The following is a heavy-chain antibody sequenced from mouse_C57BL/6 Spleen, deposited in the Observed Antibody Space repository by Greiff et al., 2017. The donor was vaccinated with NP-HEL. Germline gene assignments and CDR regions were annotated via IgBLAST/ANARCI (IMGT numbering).Heavy chain of an antibody. CDR2: IRNKANNHAT. CDR3: TILPLDSSGYWFAY. CDR1: GFTFSDAW. J-gene: IGHJ3*01. V-gene: IGHV6-6*01. D-gene: IGHD3-2*02. Sequence: DVQLQESGGGLVQPGGSMKLSCAASGFTFSDAWMDWVRQSPEKGLEWVAEIRNKANNHATYYAESVKGRFTISRDDSKSSVYLQMNSLRAEDTGIYYCTILPLDSSGYWFAYWGQGTLVTVSA.